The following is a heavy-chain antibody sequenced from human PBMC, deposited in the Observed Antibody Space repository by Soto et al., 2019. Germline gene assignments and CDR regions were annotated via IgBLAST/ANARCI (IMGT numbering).Heavy chain of an antibody. J-gene: IGHJ5*02. CDR3: ARGESATSNWFDP. Sequence: SETLSLTCAVYGGSLSGYYWNWIRQPPGKGLEWIGEINHSESTKYNPSLKSRVTISVDTSKNQFSLKLSSVTAADTAVYYCARGESATSNWFDPWGQGTLVTVSS. CDR1: GGSLSGYY. V-gene: IGHV4-34*01. CDR2: INHSEST.